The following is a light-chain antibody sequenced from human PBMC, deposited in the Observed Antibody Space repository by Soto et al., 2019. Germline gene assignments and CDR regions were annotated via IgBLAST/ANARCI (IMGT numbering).Light chain of an antibody. V-gene: IGKV1-39*01. J-gene: IGKJ2*01. CDR2: AAS. Sequence: DIQMTQSPSSLSASVGDRVTITCRANQTITRYLNWYQQKPGTAPKLLIYAASSLHEGVPSRFRGGGFARYFTLTISNLQPEDLAAYACPQSFSFPVTFGQGTKVEIK. CDR3: PQSFSFPVT. CDR1: QTITRY.